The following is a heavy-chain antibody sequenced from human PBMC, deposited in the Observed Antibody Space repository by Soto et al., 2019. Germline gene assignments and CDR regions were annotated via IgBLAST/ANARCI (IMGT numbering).Heavy chain of an antibody. CDR3: ARDHYCSGGSCYSGGTYYYGMDV. Sequence: SVKVSCKASGGTFSIYAISCVLQSPLQWLDWMGGIIPIFGTANYAQKFQGRVTITADESTSTAYMELSSLRSEDTAVYYCARDHYCSGGSCYSGGTYYYGMDVWGQGTTVTVSS. CDR1: GGTFSIYA. D-gene: IGHD2-15*01. V-gene: IGHV1-69*13. J-gene: IGHJ6*02. CDR2: IIPIFGTA.